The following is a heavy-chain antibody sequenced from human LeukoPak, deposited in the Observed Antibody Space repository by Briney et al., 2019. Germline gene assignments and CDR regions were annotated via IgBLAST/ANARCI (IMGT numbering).Heavy chain of an antibody. Sequence: PGGSLRLSCAASGFTLSSYGMHWVRQAPGRGLEWVAFIRYDGSNKYYADSVKGRFTISRDNSKNTLYLQMNSLRAEDTAVYYCAKDELLWFGESYFDYWGQGTLVTVSS. CDR3: AKDELLWFGESYFDY. CDR2: IRYDGSNK. V-gene: IGHV3-30*02. J-gene: IGHJ4*02. D-gene: IGHD3-10*01. CDR1: GFTLSSYG.